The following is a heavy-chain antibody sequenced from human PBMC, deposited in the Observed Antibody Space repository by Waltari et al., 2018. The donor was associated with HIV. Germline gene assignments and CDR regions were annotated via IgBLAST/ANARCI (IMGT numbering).Heavy chain of an antibody. J-gene: IGHJ4*02. Sequence: QSGTQVVKPRTVVTVACRVSGYKFTGYYLHWVKKAGSKSFEWMGRIDPETGETVYGDQFQTRVTISVESSLKTSFLKVRNLTTDDSAEYSCLSDVGFWGQGSQVIV. V-gene: IGHV1-69-2*01. CDR3: LSDVGF. CDR1: GYKFTGYY. D-gene: IGHD2-2*03. CDR2: IDPETGET.